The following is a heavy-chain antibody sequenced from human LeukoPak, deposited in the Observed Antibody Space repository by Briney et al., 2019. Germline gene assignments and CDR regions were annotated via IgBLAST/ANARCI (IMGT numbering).Heavy chain of an antibody. CDR1: GGSISSDAYY. J-gene: IGHJ5*02. CDR3: ARRLGGRNWFDP. CDR2: INYSGIT. Sequence: PSETLSLTCIVSGGSISSDAYYWGWIRQPPGKGLEWIGSINYSGITYYNPSLRSRVTMSVDTSRNQFSLNLSSVTAADTAVYFCARRLGGRNWFDPWGQGTLVTVSS. V-gene: IGHV4-39*01. D-gene: IGHD3-16*01.